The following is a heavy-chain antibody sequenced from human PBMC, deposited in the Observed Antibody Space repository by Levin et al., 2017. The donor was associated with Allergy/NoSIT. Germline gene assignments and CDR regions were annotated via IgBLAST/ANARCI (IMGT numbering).Heavy chain of an antibody. CDR3: AREGPPGDSSFDH. J-gene: IGHJ4*02. Sequence: GGSLRLSCAASGFTFTDHHISWIRQAPGKGLEWVGYITSGGDTMHYADSVKGRFTISRDNAEKSVYLQMDSLRAEDTAVYYCAREGPPGDSSFDHWGQGTLVTVSS. V-gene: IGHV3-11*01. CDR2: ITSGGDTM. CDR1: GFTFTDHH. D-gene: IGHD1-14*01.